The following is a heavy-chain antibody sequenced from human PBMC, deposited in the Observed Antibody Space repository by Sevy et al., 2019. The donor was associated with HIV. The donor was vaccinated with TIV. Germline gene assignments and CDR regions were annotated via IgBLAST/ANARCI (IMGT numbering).Heavy chain of an antibody. CDR3: ARARGYSGYDWGNWFDP. J-gene: IGHJ5*02. Sequence: GGSLRLSCAASGFTLSDYYMTWIRQAPGKGLEWLSYISSSGSTISYADSVKGRFTISRDNAKNSLYLQMNSLRAEDTAVYYCARARGYSGYDWGNWFDPWGQGPLVTVSS. CDR2: ISSSGSTI. V-gene: IGHV3-11*04. CDR1: GFTLSDYY. D-gene: IGHD5-12*01.